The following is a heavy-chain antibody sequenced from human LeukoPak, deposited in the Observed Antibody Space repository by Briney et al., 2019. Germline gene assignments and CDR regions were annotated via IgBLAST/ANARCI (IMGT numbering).Heavy chain of an antibody. Sequence: SETLSLTCTVSGGPISSSSYYWGWIRQPPGKGLEWIGRIYYSGSTYYNPSLKSRVTISVDTSKNQFSLKLSSVTAADTAVYYCASWSNYYGSGSYYRNYWGQGTLVTVSS. CDR2: IYYSGST. CDR3: ASWSNYYGSGSYYRNY. J-gene: IGHJ4*02. CDR1: GGPISSSSYY. V-gene: IGHV4-39*07. D-gene: IGHD3-10*01.